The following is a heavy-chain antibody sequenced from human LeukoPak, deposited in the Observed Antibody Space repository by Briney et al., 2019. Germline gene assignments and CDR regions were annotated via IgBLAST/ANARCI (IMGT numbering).Heavy chain of an antibody. V-gene: IGHV4-59*01. D-gene: IGHD1-26*01. Sequence: SETLSLTCTVSGGSISSYYWSWIRQPPGKGLEWIGYIYYSGSTNYNPSLKSRVTISVDTSKNQFSLKLSSVTAADTAVYYCARVEFLAYYQNWYFDLWGRGTLVTVSS. CDR2: IYYSGST. CDR3: ARVEFLAYYQNWYFDL. J-gene: IGHJ2*01. CDR1: GGSISSYY.